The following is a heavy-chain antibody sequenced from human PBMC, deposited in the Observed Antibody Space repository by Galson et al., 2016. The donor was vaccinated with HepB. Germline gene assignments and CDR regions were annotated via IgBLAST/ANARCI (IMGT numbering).Heavy chain of an antibody. D-gene: IGHD2-15*01. V-gene: IGHV3-9*01. CDR3: AKEDGGFNFDP. Sequence: SLRLSCAASGLIFDDYSMHWVRQIPGKGLEWASGINWNSARVDYAGSVKGRFTISRDKNSLFLQMNSLRPEDTALYYCAKEDGGFNFDPWGQGTLVTVSS. CDR2: INWNSARV. J-gene: IGHJ5*02. CDR1: GLIFDDYS.